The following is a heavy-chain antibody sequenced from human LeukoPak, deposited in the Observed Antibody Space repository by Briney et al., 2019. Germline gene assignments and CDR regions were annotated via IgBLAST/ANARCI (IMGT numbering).Heavy chain of an antibody. D-gene: IGHD5-18*01. J-gene: IGHJ4*02. Sequence: PGGSLRLSCAASGYTFGDYGMSWVRQVPGKGLEWVSGTNRRGDITGYADFVKGRFTISRDNAKNSLYLQMNSLRAEDTAVYYCARVNVDTSFDYWGQGTLVTVSS. CDR2: TNRRGDIT. V-gene: IGHV3-20*04. CDR1: GYTFGDYG. CDR3: ARVNVDTSFDY.